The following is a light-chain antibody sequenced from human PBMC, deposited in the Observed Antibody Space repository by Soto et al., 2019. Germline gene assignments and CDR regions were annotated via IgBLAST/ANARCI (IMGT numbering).Light chain of an antibody. CDR1: QSISSW. CDR3: QQYNSYWT. V-gene: IGKV1-5*01. J-gene: IGKJ1*01. CDR2: DAS. Sequence: DSPLPQSPSTLSASAGHRFTIXYRASQSISSWLAWYQQKPGKAPKLLIYDASSLESGVPSRFSGSGSGTEFTLAISSLRPDDFATYYCQQYNSYWTFGQGTKVDIK.